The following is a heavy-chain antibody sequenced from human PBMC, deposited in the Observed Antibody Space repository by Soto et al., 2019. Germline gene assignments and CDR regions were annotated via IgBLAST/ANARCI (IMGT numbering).Heavy chain of an antibody. J-gene: IGHJ6*02. V-gene: IGHV1-18*04. CDR2: ISAYNGNT. CDR3: AATPGTTGAPVVVDV. CDR1: GYTFTSYG. Sequence: QVQLVQSGAEVKKPGASVKVSCKASGYTFTSYGISWVRQAPGQGLEWMGWISAYNGNTNHAQKLQGRVTMTTDTSTSTAYMERRSLRSDDAAVYYCAATPGTTGAPVVVDVWGQGTTVTASS. D-gene: IGHD1-7*01.